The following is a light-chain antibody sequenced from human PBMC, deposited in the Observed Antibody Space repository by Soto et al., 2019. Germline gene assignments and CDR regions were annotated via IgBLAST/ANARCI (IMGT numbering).Light chain of an antibody. V-gene: IGKV1-33*01. CDR2: DAS. CDR3: QQYDVLPRT. CDR1: QDINNY. Sequence: DIQMTQSPPSLSASVGDRVTITCQASQDINNYVSWYQQRPGKAPKVLISDASNLETGVPSRFSGSQSGTEFTFTINSLQPEDFATYYCQQYDVLPRTFGQGTTLDLK. J-gene: IGKJ1*01.